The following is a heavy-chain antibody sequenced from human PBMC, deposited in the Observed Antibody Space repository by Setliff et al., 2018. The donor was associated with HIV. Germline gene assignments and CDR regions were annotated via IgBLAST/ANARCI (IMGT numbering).Heavy chain of an antibody. J-gene: IGHJ4*02. CDR3: ASLFHDTSAPWLYYFDH. V-gene: IGHV4-61*02. CDR1: GGSISSGSYY. CDR2: IYTSGRT. D-gene: IGHD3-22*01. Sequence: SETLSLTCTVSGGSISSGSYYWSWIRQPAGKGLEWIGLIYTSGRTNYNPSLKSRVTISVDTSKNQFSLNLSSVTAADTAVYYCASLFHDTSAPWLYYFDHWGQGTLVTVS.